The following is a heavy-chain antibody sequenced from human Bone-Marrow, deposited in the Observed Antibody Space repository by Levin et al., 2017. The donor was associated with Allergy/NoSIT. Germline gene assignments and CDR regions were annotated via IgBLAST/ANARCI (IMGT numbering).Heavy chain of an antibody. CDR1: GSSISSGYY. CDR3: ARDVLLWFRGFLNWFDP. V-gene: IGHV4-38-2*02. CDR2: IYHSGST. D-gene: IGHD3-10*01. J-gene: IGHJ5*02. Sequence: SETLSLTCAVSGSSISSGYYWGWIRQPPGKGLEWIGSIYHSGSTYYNPSLKSRVTISVDTSKNQFSLKLSSVTAADTAVYYCARDVLLWFRGFLNWFDPWGQGTLVTVSS.